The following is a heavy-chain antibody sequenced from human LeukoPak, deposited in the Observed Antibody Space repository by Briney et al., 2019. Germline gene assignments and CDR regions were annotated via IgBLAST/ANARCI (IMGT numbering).Heavy chain of an antibody. CDR1: GGSISSGGYY. D-gene: IGHD3-22*01. J-gene: IGHJ5*02. CDR2: IYYSGST. V-gene: IGHV4-31*03. Sequence: SETLSLTCTVSGGSISSGGYYWSWIRQHTGKGLEWIGYIYYSGSTYYNPSLKSRVTISVDTSKNQFSLKLSSVTAADTAVYYCARGTYYYDSSGYWDWFDPWGQGTLVTVSS. CDR3: ARGTYYYDSSGYWDWFDP.